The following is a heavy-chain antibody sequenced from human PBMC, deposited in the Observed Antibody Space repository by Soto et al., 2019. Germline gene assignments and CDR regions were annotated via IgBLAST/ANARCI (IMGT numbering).Heavy chain of an antibody. Sequence: QVQLVQSGAEVKKPGASVKVSCNASGYTFTSYGISWVRQAPGQGLEWMGWISTYKGDTHYAQKLQGRVTLTTDTSTSTAYMELRGLRSDDTAVYYCARANGDYYFDYWGQGTLVTVST. CDR3: ARANGDYYFDY. V-gene: IGHV1-18*01. J-gene: IGHJ4*02. D-gene: IGHD4-17*01. CDR2: ISTYKGDT. CDR1: GYTFTSYG.